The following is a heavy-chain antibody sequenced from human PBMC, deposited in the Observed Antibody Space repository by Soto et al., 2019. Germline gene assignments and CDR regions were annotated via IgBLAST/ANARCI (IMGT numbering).Heavy chain of an antibody. V-gene: IGHV1-2*04. Sequence: QVQLVQSGAEVKKPGASVKVSCKASGYTFTGDYMHWVRQAPGQGLEWMGWINPNSGGTNYAQKFQGWVTMTRDTSISTAYMELSRLRSDDTAVYYCARMSPMENRSYWYFDLWGRGTLVTVSS. J-gene: IGHJ2*01. CDR1: GYTFTGDY. CDR3: ARMSPMENRSYWYFDL. D-gene: IGHD1-1*01. CDR2: INPNSGGT.